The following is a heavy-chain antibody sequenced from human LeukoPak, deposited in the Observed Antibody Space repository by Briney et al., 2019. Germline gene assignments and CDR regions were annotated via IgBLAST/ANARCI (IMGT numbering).Heavy chain of an antibody. V-gene: IGHV3-23*01. Sequence: GGSLRLSCAASGFTFSTYAMSWVRQAPGKGLERVSAISVSGGTTYYADSVKGRFTISRDNSKNTLLLQMNSLRAEDTAVYYSAKVGGDKYYFDFWGQGTLVTVSS. CDR2: ISVSGGTT. CDR3: AKVGGDKYYFDF. D-gene: IGHD2-21*02. J-gene: IGHJ4*02. CDR1: GFTFSTYA.